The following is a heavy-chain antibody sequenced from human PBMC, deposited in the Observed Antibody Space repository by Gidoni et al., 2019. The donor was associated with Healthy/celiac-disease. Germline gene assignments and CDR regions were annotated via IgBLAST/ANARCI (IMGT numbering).Heavy chain of an antibody. Sequence: EVQLVQSVAEVKKPGASLKISCKGSGYIFTSYWICWVRQMPGKGLEWMGIIYPGDYDTRYSPSFQGQVTISADKSISTAYLQWSSLKASDTAMYYCARGYSSSWYGGAPVDGMDVWGQGTTVTVSS. CDR3: ARGYSSSWYGGAPVDGMDV. J-gene: IGHJ6*02. V-gene: IGHV5-51*03. CDR1: GYIFTSYW. D-gene: IGHD6-13*01. CDR2: IYPGDYDT.